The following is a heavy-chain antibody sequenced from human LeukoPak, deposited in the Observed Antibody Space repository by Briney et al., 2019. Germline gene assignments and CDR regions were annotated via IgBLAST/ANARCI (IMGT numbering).Heavy chain of an antibody. D-gene: IGHD1-26*01. CDR1: GFTFDEYG. CDR3: AKEEYSGSLLTLDY. J-gene: IGHJ4*02. V-gene: IGHV3-20*04. Sequence: PGGSLRLSCAASGFTFDEYGMSWVRQAPGKGLEWVCSINWNGASTGCADSVKGRFTISRDNSKNTLYLQLNSLRAEDTAVYYCAKEEYSGSLLTLDYWGQGTLVTVSS. CDR2: INWNGAST.